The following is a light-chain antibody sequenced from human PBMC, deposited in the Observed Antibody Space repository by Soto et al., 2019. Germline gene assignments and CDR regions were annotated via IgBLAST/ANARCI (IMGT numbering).Light chain of an antibody. V-gene: IGKV3-15*01. Sequence: EIVMTQSPATLSVSPGGRATLSCRASQSVSSNLAWYQQKPGQAPRLLIYGASTRATGIPARFSGSGSGTDFTLTISRLEPEDFAVYYCQQYGSSPNTFGQGTKVDIK. J-gene: IGKJ1*01. CDR1: QSVSSN. CDR3: QQYGSSPNT. CDR2: GAS.